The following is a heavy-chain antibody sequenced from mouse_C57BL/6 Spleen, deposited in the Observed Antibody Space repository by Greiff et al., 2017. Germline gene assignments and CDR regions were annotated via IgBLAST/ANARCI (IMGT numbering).Heavy chain of an antibody. V-gene: IGHV1-61*01. CDR2: IYPSDSET. D-gene: IGHD2-4*01. CDR3: AREGYDYDGAWFAY. J-gene: IGHJ3*01. Sequence: HVQLQPPWAELVRPGSSVKLSCKASGYTFTSYWMDWVKQRPGQGLEWIGNIYPSDSETHYNQKFKDKATLTVDKSSSTAYMQLSSLTSEDSAVYYCAREGYDYDGAWFAYWGQGTLVTVSA. CDR1: GYTFTSYW.